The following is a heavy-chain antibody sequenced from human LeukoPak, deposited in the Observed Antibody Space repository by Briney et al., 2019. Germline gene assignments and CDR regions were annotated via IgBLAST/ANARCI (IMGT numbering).Heavy chain of an antibody. CDR3: ARRAGAYSHPYDY. CDR1: GGSMNSYY. J-gene: IGHJ4*02. D-gene: IGHD4/OR15-4a*01. V-gene: IGHV4-59*01. Sequence: SETLSLTCTVSGGSMNSYYWSWIRQPPGKGLEWIGYIYYSGSSNYNPSLKSRVTISIDTSKNQFSLRLSSVTAADTAVYYCARRAGAYSHPYDYWGQGTLVTVSS. CDR2: IYYSGSS.